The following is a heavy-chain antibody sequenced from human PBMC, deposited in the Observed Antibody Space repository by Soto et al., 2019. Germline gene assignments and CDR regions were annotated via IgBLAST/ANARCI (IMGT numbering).Heavy chain of an antibody. Sequence: QVQLVQSGDEVKKPGASVKVSCKASGYTFTNYGISWVRQAPGQGLEWMGWINGYNGNTVYTQKIHGRLTMTADTSTATPHMELRSLRSDDTAVYYCVREGDGVYYSYGMDGWGQGTTVIVSS. V-gene: IGHV1-18*01. CDR3: VREGDGVYYSYGMDG. D-gene: IGHD3-10*01. CDR2: INGYNGNT. J-gene: IGHJ6*02. CDR1: GYTFTNYG.